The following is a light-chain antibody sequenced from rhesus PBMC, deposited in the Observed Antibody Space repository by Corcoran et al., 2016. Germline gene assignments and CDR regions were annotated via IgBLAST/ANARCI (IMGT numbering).Light chain of an antibody. V-gene: IGLV7-80*01. J-gene: IGLJ1*01. Sequence: HAVVTQEPSLTVSPGGTVTLPWAPSTGAVTSGHYPHWFQQKPGQAPKTLIYDTSNKLSWTPARFSGSLQGGKAALTRSGAQPEDEAEYYCWLYYSGAYIFGAGTRLTVL. CDR2: DTS. CDR1: TGAVTSGHY. CDR3: WLYYSGAYI.